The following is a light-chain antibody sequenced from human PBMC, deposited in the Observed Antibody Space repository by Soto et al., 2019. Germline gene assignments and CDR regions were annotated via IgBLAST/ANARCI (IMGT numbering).Light chain of an antibody. V-gene: IGKV3-15*01. CDR2: GAS. CDR3: QQYNDWPVT. Sequence: EIVMTQSPATLSVSPGERATLSCRASQTISSNLAWYQQKPGQTPRLLIYGASTRATTLPARFSGSGSGTEFTLTISSLQSEDFAVYYCQQYNDWPVTFGPGTKVDIK. J-gene: IGKJ3*01. CDR1: QTISSN.